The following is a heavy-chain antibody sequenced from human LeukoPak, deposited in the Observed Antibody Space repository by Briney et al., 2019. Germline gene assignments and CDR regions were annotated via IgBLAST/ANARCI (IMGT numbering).Heavy chain of an antibody. D-gene: IGHD1-1*01. V-gene: IGHV3-23*01. J-gene: IGHJ4*02. CDR3: VKVPGGVGQLD. Sequence: GGSLRLSCAASGFTFSSYAMSWVRQAPGKGLEWVSAITGSGDRTYYTDSVKGRFTISRDNSKNTLYLQMNSLRAGDTAVYYCVKVPGGVGQLDWGQGTQVTVSS. CDR2: ITGSGDRT. CDR1: GFTFSSYA.